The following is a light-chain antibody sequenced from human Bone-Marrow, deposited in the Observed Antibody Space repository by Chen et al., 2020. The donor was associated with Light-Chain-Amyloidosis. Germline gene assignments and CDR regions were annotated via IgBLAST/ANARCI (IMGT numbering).Light chain of an antibody. CDR3: QSADGSGTDEVI. CDR2: RDT. CDR1: DLPTKY. V-gene: IGLV3-25*03. Sequence: SYDLTQPPSVSVSPGQTARIPCSGDDLPTKYAYWYQQKPGQSPVLVIHRDTERPSEVSERFSGSRSGTTATLTISGVQAEDEADYHWQSADGSGTDEVIFGGGTKRTVL. J-gene: IGLJ2*01.